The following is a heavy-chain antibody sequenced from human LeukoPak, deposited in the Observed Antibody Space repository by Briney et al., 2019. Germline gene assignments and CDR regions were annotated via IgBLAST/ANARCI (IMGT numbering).Heavy chain of an antibody. CDR2: IYPGDSDT. J-gene: IGHJ4*02. CDR3: ARLPDVAVAGTVGFFDY. Sequence: GESLKISCKGSGYSFTIYWIGWVRQMPGKGLEWLGIIYPGDSDTRYSPSFQGQVTISADKSISTAYLQWSSLKASDTAMYYCARLPDVAVAGTVGFFDYWGQGTLVTVSS. CDR1: GYSFTIYW. V-gene: IGHV5-51*01. D-gene: IGHD6-19*01.